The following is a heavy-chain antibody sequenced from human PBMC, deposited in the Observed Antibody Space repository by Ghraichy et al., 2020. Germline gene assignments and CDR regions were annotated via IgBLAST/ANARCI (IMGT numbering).Heavy chain of an antibody. D-gene: IGHD2-2*01. CDR1: GGSFSGYY. V-gene: IGHV4-34*01. Sequence: SETLSLTCAVYGGSFSGYYWSWIRQPPGKGLEWIGEINHSGSTNYNPSLKSRVTISVDTSKNQFSLKLSSVTAADTAVYYCARGHKRVVPIWDQGTTVTVSS. J-gene: IGHJ6*02. CDR2: INHSGST. CDR3: ARGHKRVVPI.